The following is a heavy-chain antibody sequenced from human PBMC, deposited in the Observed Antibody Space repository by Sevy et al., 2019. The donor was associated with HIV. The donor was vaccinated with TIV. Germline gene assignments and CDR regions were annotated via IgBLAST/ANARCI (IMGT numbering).Heavy chain of an antibody. CDR1: GGSIGSNSFY. V-gene: IGHV4-39*01. D-gene: IGHD3-22*01. Sequence: SETLSLTCTVSGGSIGSNSFYWGWIRQPPGKEQEWIGTVSYGGSTYYNPSLRSRVTISVDASKKQFSLKLSSVTAADTAVYYCARQKVRSAYYYGTSGRQGKADFDSWGQGTLVTVSS. CDR2: VSYGGST. J-gene: IGHJ4*02. CDR3: ARQKVRSAYYYGTSGRQGKADFDS.